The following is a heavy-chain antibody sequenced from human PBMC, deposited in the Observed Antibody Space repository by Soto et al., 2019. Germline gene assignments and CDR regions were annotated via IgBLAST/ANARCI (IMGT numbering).Heavy chain of an antibody. CDR2: MSPNSENK. J-gene: IGHJ5*01. CDR3: VRGSGNSWNTGGYNWFDF. D-gene: IGHD1-1*01. CDR1: GYTFTNFD. Sequence: ASVKVSCKTSGYTFTNFDVNWVRQAAGQGLEWMGWMSPNSENKGYAQKFQGRVSMTRDTSITTAYMELSSLRYEDTAVYYCVRGSGNSWNTGGYNWFDFWGQGTLVTVYS. V-gene: IGHV1-8*01.